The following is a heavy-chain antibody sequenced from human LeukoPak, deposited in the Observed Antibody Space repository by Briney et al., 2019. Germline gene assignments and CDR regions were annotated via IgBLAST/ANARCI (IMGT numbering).Heavy chain of an antibody. Sequence: GGSLRLSCAASGFTFSSYGMHWVRQAPGKGLQWVAVVWYDGSNTYYADSVKGRFTISRDNSKNTLYLQMNSLRAEDTAIYYCARAPVIYGDLYFDYWGQGTLVTVSS. CDR3: ARAPVIYGDLYFDY. CDR1: GFTFSSYG. V-gene: IGHV3-33*01. J-gene: IGHJ4*02. CDR2: VWYDGSNT. D-gene: IGHD4-17*01.